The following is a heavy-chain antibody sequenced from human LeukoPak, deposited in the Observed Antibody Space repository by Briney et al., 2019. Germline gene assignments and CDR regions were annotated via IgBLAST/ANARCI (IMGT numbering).Heavy chain of an antibody. Sequence: SQTLSLTCAISGDSVSNNSVAWNWIRQSPSRGLEWLGRTYYRSKWYNDYAVSMESRITINPDTSKNHFSLQLNSVTPEDTAVYYCARGHSRLFDSWGQGTLVTVSS. D-gene: IGHD4-11*01. CDR1: GDSVSNNSVA. CDR2: TYYRSKWYN. V-gene: IGHV6-1*01. CDR3: ARGHSRLFDS. J-gene: IGHJ4*02.